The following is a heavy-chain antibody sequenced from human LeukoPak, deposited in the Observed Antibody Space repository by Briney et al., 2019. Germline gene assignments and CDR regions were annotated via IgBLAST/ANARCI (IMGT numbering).Heavy chain of an antibody. CDR3: AAASFTVTRALEFDP. Sequence: ASVKVSCKVSGYTLTELSMHWVRQAPGKGLEWMGGFDPEDGETIYAQKFQGRVTITRDMSTSTAYMELSSLRSEDTAVYYCAAASFTVTRALEFDPWGQGTLVTVSS. J-gene: IGHJ5*02. CDR2: FDPEDGET. CDR1: GYTLTELS. V-gene: IGHV1-24*01. D-gene: IGHD4-17*01.